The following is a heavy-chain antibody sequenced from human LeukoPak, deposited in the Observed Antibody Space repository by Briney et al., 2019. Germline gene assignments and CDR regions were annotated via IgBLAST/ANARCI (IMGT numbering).Heavy chain of an antibody. CDR2: ISGSGGST. CDR1: GFTFSSYA. Sequence: GWSLRLSCAASGFTFSSYAMSWVRQAPGKGLEWVSAISGSGGSTYYADSVKGRFTISRDNSKNTLYLQMNSLRAEDTAVYYCAKDLDWCGSLGYYFDYWGQGTLVTVSS. CDR3: AKDLDWCGSLGYYFDY. V-gene: IGHV3-23*01. J-gene: IGHJ4*02. D-gene: IGHD1-26*01.